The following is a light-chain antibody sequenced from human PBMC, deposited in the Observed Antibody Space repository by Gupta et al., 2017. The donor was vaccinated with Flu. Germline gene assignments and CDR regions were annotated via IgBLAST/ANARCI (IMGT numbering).Light chain of an antibody. V-gene: IGLV6-57*01. CDR1: SGSIARNY. J-gene: IGLJ2*01. CDR2: EDN. Sequence: NFILTQSHSVSASPGETATISCPRRSGSIARNYVQWYQQPPGSSPTTLIYEDNQRPSGVPARFSGSIDSSSNSASLTISGQNSEDDADYYCQSYDSSVVFGGGTKLTVL. CDR3: QSYDSSVV.